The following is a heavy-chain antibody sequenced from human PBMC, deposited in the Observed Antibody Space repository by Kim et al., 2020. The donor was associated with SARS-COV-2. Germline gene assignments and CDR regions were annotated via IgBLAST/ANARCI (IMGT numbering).Heavy chain of an antibody. V-gene: IGHV6-1*01. CDR1: GDSVSSNSAA. Sequence: SQTLSLTCAISGDSVSSNSAAWNWIRQSPSRGLEWLGRTYYRSKWYNDYAVSVKSRITINPDTSKNQFSLQLNSVTPEDTAVYYCARDTGIAAAGSVNYYYYYGMDVWGQGTTVTVSS. D-gene: IGHD6-13*01. J-gene: IGHJ6*02. CDR3: ARDTGIAAAGSVNYYYYYGMDV. CDR2: TYYRSKWYN.